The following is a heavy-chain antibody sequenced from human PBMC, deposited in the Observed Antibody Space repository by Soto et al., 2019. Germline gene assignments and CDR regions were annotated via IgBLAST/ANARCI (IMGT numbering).Heavy chain of an antibody. CDR2: IIPIFGTA. J-gene: IGHJ5*02. V-gene: IGHV1-69*13. CDR3: AGGYYDSSGYIS. D-gene: IGHD3-22*01. Sequence: SVKVSCKASGGTFSSYAISWVRQAPGQGLEWMGGIIPIFGTANYAQKFQGRVTITADESTSTAYMELSSLRSEDTAVYYCAGGYYDSSGYISWGQGTLVTVSS. CDR1: GGTFSSYA.